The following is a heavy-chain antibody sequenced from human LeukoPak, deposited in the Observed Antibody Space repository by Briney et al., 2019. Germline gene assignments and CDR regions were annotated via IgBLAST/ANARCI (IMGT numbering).Heavy chain of an antibody. CDR1: GFTFSSYA. CDR3: AKGPSAYCSGGSCYLDY. V-gene: IGHV3-23*01. D-gene: IGHD2-15*01. J-gene: IGHJ4*02. Sequence: GGALRLSCAASGFTFSSYAMSWVRQAPGKGLEWVSAISGSGGSTYYADSVKGRFTISRDNSKNTLYLQMNSLRAEDTAVYYCAKGPSAYCSGGSCYLDYWGQGTLVTVSS. CDR2: ISGSGGST.